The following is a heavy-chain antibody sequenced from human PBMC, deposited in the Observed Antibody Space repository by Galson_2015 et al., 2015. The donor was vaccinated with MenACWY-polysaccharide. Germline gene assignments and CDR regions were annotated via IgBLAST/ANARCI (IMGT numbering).Heavy chain of an antibody. V-gene: IGHV4-39*02. CDR1: GGSIRTETYF. D-gene: IGHD6-19*01. CDR2: TSYTGST. CDR3: ARRRKRVAGEFDY. J-gene: IGHJ4*02. Sequence: TCTVSGGSIRTETYFWGWIRQPPGKGLEWIGTTSYTGSTYYNPSLKGRVAFSTDTSNNHFSLTVTSVTAADTAVYYCARRRKRVAGEFDYWGQGTLVTVSS.